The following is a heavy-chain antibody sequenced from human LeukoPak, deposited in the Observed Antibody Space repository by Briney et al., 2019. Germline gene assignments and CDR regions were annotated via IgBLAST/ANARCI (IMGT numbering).Heavy chain of an antibody. CDR1: GFTFSSYA. V-gene: IGHV3-23*01. Sequence: GGSLRLSCAASGFTFSSYAMNWVRQAPGKGLEWVSAISGSGGGTYYADSVKGRFTISRDNSKNTLYLQMNSLRAEDTAVYYCAKVVGGLLRYMDVWGKGTTVTISS. CDR2: ISGSGGGT. J-gene: IGHJ6*03. CDR3: AKVVGGLLRYMDV. D-gene: IGHD1-26*01.